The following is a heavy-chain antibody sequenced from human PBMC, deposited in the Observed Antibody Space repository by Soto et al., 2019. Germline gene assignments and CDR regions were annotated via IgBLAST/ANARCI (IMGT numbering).Heavy chain of an antibody. D-gene: IGHD3-10*01. Sequence: GGSLRLSXAASGPTFRDFYMNWIRQAPGKGLEWVSYISRSGNVVFYADSLRGRFTISRDNAKNSVYLQMNSLRVEDTAIYYCARREYGAFDIWGQGTLVTVSS. V-gene: IGHV3-11*01. J-gene: IGHJ3*02. CDR3: ARREYGAFDI. CDR1: GPTFRDFY. CDR2: ISRSGNVV.